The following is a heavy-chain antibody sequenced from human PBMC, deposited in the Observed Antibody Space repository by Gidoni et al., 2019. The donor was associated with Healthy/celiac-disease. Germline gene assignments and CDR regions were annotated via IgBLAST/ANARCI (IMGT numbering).Heavy chain of an antibody. Sequence: QVQLQQWGAGLLKPSETLSLTCAVYGWSFRGYYWSWIRQPPGKGLEWIGEINHSGSTNYNPSLKSRVTISVDTSKNQFSLKLSSVTAADTAVYYCARGRWGAARTFDYWGQGTLVTVSS. V-gene: IGHV4-34*01. J-gene: IGHJ4*02. CDR2: INHSGST. CDR3: ARGRWGAARTFDY. D-gene: IGHD3-16*01. CDR1: GWSFRGYY.